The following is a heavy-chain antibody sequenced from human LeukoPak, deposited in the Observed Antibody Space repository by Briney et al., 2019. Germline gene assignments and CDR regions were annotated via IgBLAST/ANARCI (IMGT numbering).Heavy chain of an antibody. CDR1: GYTFTGYY. Sequence: SVKVSCKASGYTFTGYYMHWVRQAPGQGLEWMGWINPNRGGTNHAQKFQGRDTRHRDRSLSTAYMELGRLRSDDTAVYYCAREGIQLWWIQVLFDYWGQGTLVTVSS. V-gene: IGHV1-2*02. D-gene: IGHD5-18*01. CDR3: AREGIQLWWIQVLFDY. J-gene: IGHJ4*02. CDR2: INPNRGGT.